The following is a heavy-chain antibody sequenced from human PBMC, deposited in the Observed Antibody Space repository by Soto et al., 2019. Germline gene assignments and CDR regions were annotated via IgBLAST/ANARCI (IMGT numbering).Heavy chain of an antibody. J-gene: IGHJ4*02. CDR1: GGSISSGGYY. CDR2: IYYSGST. CDR3: ARCIVATISRGDYYFDY. D-gene: IGHD5-12*01. Sequence: TLSLTCTVSGGSISSGGYYWSWIRQHPGKGLEWIGYIYYSGSTYYNPSLKSRVTISVDTSKNQFSLKLSSVTAADTAVYYCARCIVATISRGDYYFDYWGQGTLVTVSS. V-gene: IGHV4-31*03.